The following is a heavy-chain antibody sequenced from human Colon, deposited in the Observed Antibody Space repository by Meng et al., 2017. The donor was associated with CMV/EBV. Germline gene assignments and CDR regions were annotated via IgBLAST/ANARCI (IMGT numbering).Heavy chain of an antibody. D-gene: IGHD1-14*01. Sequence: CLASGFPFRGYGFHWVRQAPGKGLEWVAVIWYDGSNKYYADSVKGRFIISRDNSKNTVYLQMNSLRAEDTAVYYCASPSSSPGPFDLWGRGTLVTVSS. J-gene: IGHJ2*01. CDR2: IWYDGSNK. V-gene: IGHV3-33*01. CDR3: ASPSSSPGPFDL. CDR1: GFPFRGYG.